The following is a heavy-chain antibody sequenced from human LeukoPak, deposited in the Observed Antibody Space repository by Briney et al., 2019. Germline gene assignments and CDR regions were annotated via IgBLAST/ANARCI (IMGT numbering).Heavy chain of an antibody. D-gene: IGHD1-26*01. V-gene: IGHV4-38-2*02. Sequence: PSETLSLTCTVSGYSVSSGYYWGWIRQPPGKGLEWIGSIYYSGSTYYNPSLKSRVTISVDTSKNQFSLKLSSVTVADTAVYYCARDVEVGATSGFDPWGQGTLVTVSS. CDR3: ARDVEVGATSGFDP. CDR1: GYSVSSGYY. CDR2: IYYSGST. J-gene: IGHJ5*02.